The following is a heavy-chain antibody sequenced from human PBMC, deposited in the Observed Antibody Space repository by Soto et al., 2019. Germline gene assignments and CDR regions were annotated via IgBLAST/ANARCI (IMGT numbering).Heavy chain of an antibody. D-gene: IGHD1-26*01. J-gene: IGHJ5*01. Sequence: QCHPYAVAEGPFGCHDVRWISKNQGKGLEWIGEVNHSGTTYYSPSLESRVAISVDTSQNQFSLKLGAVTAADTAVYFCARASISRCVDRSCPAWFDSWGQGTLVSVS. V-gene: IGHV4-34*09. CDR3: ARASISRCVDRSCPAWFDS. CDR2: VNHSGTT. CDR1: EGPFGCHD.